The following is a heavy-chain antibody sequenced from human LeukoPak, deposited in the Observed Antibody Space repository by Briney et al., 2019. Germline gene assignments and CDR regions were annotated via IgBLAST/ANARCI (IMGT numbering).Heavy chain of an antibody. CDR1: QFTFSYYA. V-gene: IGHV3-23*01. J-gene: IGHJ4*02. CDR3: AKEIYAYGSRGFDY. Sequence: PGGSLRLSCSASQFTFSYYAMTWVRQAPGKGLEWLSGISSSGDYAYYADSAKGRFTISRDNYKNTLHLQLNSLRVEDTAVYYCAKEIYAYGSRGFDYWGQGNPVTVSS. D-gene: IGHD3-10*01. CDR2: ISSSGDYA.